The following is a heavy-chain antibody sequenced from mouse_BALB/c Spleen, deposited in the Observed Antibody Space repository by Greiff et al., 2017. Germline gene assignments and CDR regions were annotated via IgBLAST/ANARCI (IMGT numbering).Heavy chain of an antibody. CDR3: ARKGLKYGNYGGAMDY. CDR1: GYSITSDYA. J-gene: IGHJ4*01. CDR2: ISYSGST. D-gene: IGHD2-10*02. V-gene: IGHV3-2*02. Sequence: EVKLQQSGPGLVKPSQSLSLTCTVTGYSITSDYAWNWIRQFPGNKLEWMGYISYSGSTSYNPSLKSRISITRDTSKNQFFLQLNSVTTEDTATYYCARKGLKYGNYGGAMDYWGQGTSVTVSS.